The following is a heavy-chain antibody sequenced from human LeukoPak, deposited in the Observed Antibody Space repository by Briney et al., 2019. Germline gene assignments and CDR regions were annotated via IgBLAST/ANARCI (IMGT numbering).Heavy chain of an antibody. Sequence: DTVALPRTDCGGSISSSSHYWGRIRQPQGKGLEWIGSIYYSGSTYYNPSLKSRVTISVDTSKNQFSLKLSSVTAANTAVYYCARQGNWFDPWGQGTLVTVSS. CDR3: ARQGNWFDP. J-gene: IGHJ5*02. CDR1: GGSISSSSHY. V-gene: IGHV4-39*01. CDR2: IYYSGST.